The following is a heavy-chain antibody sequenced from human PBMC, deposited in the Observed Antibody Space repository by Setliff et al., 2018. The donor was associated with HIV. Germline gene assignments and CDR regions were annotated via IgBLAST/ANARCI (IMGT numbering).Heavy chain of an antibody. V-gene: IGHV4-39*01. J-gene: IGHJ5*02. CDR1: GGSISSGSYY. CDR3: ASRVYYYDSSGYLREEGFDP. D-gene: IGHD3-22*01. Sequence: LSLTCTVSGGSISSGSYYWGWIRQPPGKGLEWIGSIHHSGTAYDNPSLKSRVTISVDPSKNQILLRLSSVTAADAAVYYCASRVYYYDSSGYLREEGFDPWGQGTLVTVSS. CDR2: IHHSGTA.